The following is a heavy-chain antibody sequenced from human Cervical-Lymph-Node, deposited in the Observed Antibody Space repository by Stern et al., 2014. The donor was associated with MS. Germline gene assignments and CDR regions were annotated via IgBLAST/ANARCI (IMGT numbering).Heavy chain of an antibody. CDR1: GYNLTNFA. D-gene: IGHD6-6*01. CDR2: INTKTGTP. J-gene: IGHJ4*02. Sequence: QLVQSGSELMKPGASVQVSCKASGYNLTNFAINWVRQAPGQGLEWMGWINTKTGTPTFAQGFTGRFVFSLDASINAAYRQIISLKAEDSAVYYCATWGAGSSPPLFYWGQGTLVTVSS. V-gene: IGHV7-4-1*02. CDR3: ATWGAGSSPPLFY.